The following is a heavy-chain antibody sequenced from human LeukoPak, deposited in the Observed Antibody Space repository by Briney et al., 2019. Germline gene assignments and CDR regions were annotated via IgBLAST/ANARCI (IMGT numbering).Heavy chain of an antibody. V-gene: IGHV3-11*01. CDR2: ISSSGSTI. CDR3: ARVPQLTYYYYYGMDV. Sequence: GGSLRLSCAASGFTFGDYYMSWIRQAPGKGLEWVSYISSSGSTIYYADSVKGRFTISRDNAKNSLYLQMNSLRAEDTAVYYCARVPQLTYYYYYGMDVWAKGPRSPSP. J-gene: IGHJ6*02. D-gene: IGHD6-13*01. CDR1: GFTFGDYY.